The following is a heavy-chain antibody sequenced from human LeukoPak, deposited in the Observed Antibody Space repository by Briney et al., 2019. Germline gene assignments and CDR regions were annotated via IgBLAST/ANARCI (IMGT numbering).Heavy chain of an antibody. V-gene: IGHV4-38-2*02. CDR1: GYSISSGYY. D-gene: IGHD2-15*01. CDR3: ARDPAVFDTSVVVVAGSYYYYMDV. CDR2: IYESGST. Sequence: PSETLSLTCTVSGYSISSGYYWGWIRQPPGKGLEWIGTIYESGSTYYNPSLKSRVTISVDTSKNQFSLKVTSVTAADTAVYYCARDPAVFDTSVVVVAGSYYYYMDVWGKGTTVTVSS. J-gene: IGHJ6*03.